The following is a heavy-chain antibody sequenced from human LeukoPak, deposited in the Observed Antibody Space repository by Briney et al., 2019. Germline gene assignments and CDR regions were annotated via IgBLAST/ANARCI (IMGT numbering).Heavy chain of an antibody. J-gene: IGHJ4*02. CDR1: GGSFSGYY. V-gene: IGHV4-34*01. CDR2: INHSGST. D-gene: IGHD3-10*01. Sequence: PSETLSLTCAVYGGSFSGYYWSWIRQPPGKGLEWIGEINHSGSTNYNPSLKSRVTISVDTSKNQFSLKLSSVTAADMAVYYCARGGLWFGEPYYFDYWGQGTLVTVSS. CDR3: ARGGLWFGEPYYFDY.